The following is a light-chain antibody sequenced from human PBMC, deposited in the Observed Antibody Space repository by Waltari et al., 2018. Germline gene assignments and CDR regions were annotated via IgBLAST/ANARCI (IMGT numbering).Light chain of an antibody. J-gene: IGKJ1*01. CDR2: DAS. V-gene: IGKV3-20*01. CDR1: QSLGNTY. Sequence: EIVLTQSPGTLSLSPGESASLSCRASQSLGNTYLAWYQQKPGQAPRLLIFDASRRATGIPDRFSGSGSGTDFTLTISRLEPEDFASYYCQQYNSFPWTFGQGTKVEIK. CDR3: QQYNSFPWT.